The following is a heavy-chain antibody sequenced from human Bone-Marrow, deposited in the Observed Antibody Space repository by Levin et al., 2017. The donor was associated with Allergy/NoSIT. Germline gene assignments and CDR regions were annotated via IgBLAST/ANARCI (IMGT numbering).Heavy chain of an antibody. Sequence: ASVKVSCKASGHTLSNYYMHWVRQAPGQGLEWMGIIDPSGFNATYAQKFQGRVIMTRDTSTDTVYMDLSSLRSEDTGMYFCTTLLPGGSWGQGTLVTVSS. CDR1: GHTLSNYY. D-gene: IGHD2-15*01. CDR3: TTLLPGGS. V-gene: IGHV1-46*03. J-gene: IGHJ4*02. CDR2: IDPSGFNA.